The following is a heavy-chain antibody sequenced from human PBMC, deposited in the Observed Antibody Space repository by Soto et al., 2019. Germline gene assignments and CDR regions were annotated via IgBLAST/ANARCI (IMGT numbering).Heavy chain of an antibody. CDR3: ASGGTSTNYWGLFYK. V-gene: IGHV3-74*01. Sequence: EVQLVESGGVLVQPGGSIRLSCAGSGFTFSGYWMHWVRQAPGKGPVWVSRLNPNGTFTTNADSVKGRFTISRDNAKNTVYMQENSLSADDTAVYYCASGGTSTNYWGLFYKWGEGTLVTVSS. CDR2: LNPNGTFT. D-gene: IGHD7-27*01. J-gene: IGHJ4*02. CDR1: GFTFSGYW.